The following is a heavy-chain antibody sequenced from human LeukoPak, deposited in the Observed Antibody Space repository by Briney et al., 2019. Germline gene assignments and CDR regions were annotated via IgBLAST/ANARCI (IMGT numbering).Heavy chain of an antibody. CDR1: GGSLSSYY. V-gene: IGHV4-4*07. CDR2: IYTSGST. Sequence: WETLSLTRTVSGGSLSSYYWSWIRQPAGKGLEWIGRIYTSGSTNYNPSLKSRVTMSVDTSKNQFSLKLSSVTAADTAVYYCARAGTAAGPFDYWGQGTLVTVSS. CDR3: ARAGTAAGPFDY. D-gene: IGHD6-13*01. J-gene: IGHJ4*02.